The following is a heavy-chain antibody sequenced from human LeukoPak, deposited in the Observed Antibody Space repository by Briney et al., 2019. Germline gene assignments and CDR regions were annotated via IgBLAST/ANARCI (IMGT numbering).Heavy chain of an antibody. CDR2: IYTSGST. D-gene: IGHD6-6*01. Sequence: SQTLSLTCTVSGGSISSGSYYWSWIRQPAGKGLERIGRIYTSGSTNYNPSLKSRVTISVDTSKNQFSLKLSSVTAADTAVYYCARWGYSSSSPRYYYYMDVWGKGTTVTVSS. V-gene: IGHV4-61*02. J-gene: IGHJ6*03. CDR1: GGSISSGSYY. CDR3: ARWGYSSSSPRYYYYMDV.